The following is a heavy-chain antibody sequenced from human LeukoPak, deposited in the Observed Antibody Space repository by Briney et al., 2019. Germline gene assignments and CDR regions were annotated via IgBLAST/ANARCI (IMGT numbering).Heavy chain of an antibody. CDR1: GGSISSYY. Sequence: PSETLSLTCTVSGGSISSYYWSWIRQPPGKGLEWIGYIYYSGSTNYNPSLKSRVTISADTSKNQFSLKLSSVTAADTAVYYCATLLTGGVDYWGQGTLVTVSS. D-gene: IGHD7-27*01. CDR3: ATLLTGGVDY. CDR2: IYYSGST. J-gene: IGHJ4*02. V-gene: IGHV4-59*08.